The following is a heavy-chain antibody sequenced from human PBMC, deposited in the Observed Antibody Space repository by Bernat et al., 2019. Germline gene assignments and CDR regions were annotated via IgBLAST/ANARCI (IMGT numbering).Heavy chain of an antibody. CDR1: GFTFSSYA. CDR2: ISNSGGST. Sequence: EVQMLESGGGLVQPGGSLRLSCAASGFTFSSYAMSWVRQAPGKGLEWVSLISNSGGSTYYADSVKGRFTISRDNSKNTLYLQMNSLRAEDTAVYYCAKSKTGITMIGDIWGQGTMVTVSS. CDR3: AKSKTGITMIGDI. V-gene: IGHV3-23*01. J-gene: IGHJ3*02. D-gene: IGHD3-22*01.